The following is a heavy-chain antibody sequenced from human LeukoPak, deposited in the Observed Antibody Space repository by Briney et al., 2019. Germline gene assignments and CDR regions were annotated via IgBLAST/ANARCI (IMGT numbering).Heavy chain of an antibody. Sequence: ETLSLTCTVSGGSISSYYWSWIRQPPGKGLEWVSIFYIGGSTYYADSVKGRFTISRDNSKNTLYLQMKSLRAEDTAVYFCARSRDGYNFDDWGQGTLVTVSS. CDR3: ARSRDGYNFDD. V-gene: IGHV3-53*01. CDR2: FYIGGST. J-gene: IGHJ5*02. CDR1: GGSISSYY. D-gene: IGHD5-24*01.